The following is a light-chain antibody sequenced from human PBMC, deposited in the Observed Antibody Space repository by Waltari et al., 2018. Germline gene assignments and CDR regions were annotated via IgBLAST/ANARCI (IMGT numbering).Light chain of an antibody. CDR3: QSYDNSLRGSLL. Sequence: QSVLTPAPSVSGAPGQRVPIPCPGGASSIPSFGVNWYQPLPGRVPKLLIYENTKRPSGVPDRFSGSKSGTSASLAIEGLQPEDEGDYYCQSYDNSLRGSLLFGGGTKVTV. J-gene: IGLJ3*02. CDR1: ASSIPSFG. CDR2: ENT. V-gene: IGLV1-40*01.